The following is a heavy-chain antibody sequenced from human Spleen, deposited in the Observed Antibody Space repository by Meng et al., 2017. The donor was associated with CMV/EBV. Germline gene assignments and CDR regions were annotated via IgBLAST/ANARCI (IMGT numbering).Heavy chain of an antibody. CDR2: ISSSGSTT. CDR3: ARDLYYDSSGYYYGAFDI. Sequence: GGSLRLSCAASGFTFSDYYMSWIRQAPGKGLEWVSYISSSGSTTYYADSVKGRFTISRDNTKNSLYLQMNSLRAEDTAVYYCARDLYYDSSGYYYGAFDIWGQGTMVTVSS. V-gene: IGHV3-11*04. D-gene: IGHD3-22*01. CDR1: GFTFSDYY. J-gene: IGHJ3*02.